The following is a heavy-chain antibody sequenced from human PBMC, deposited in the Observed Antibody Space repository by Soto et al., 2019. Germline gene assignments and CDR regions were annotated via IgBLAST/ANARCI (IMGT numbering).Heavy chain of an antibody. CDR1: GYTFTSYA. D-gene: IGHD3-10*01. V-gene: IGHV1-3*01. Sequence: QVQLVQSGAEVKKPGASVKVSCKASGYTFTSYAMHWVRQAPGQRLEWMGWINAGNGNTKYSQKFQGRVTITRDTSASTAYMEMSSLRSEDTAVYYCAILLGFGELLDYWGQGTLVTVSS. J-gene: IGHJ4*02. CDR3: AILLGFGELLDY. CDR2: INAGNGNT.